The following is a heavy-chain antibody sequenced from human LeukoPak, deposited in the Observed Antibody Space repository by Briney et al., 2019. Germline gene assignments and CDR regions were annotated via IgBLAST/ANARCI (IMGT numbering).Heavy chain of an antibody. CDR1: GFSFNTYS. D-gene: IGHD2-15*01. Sequence: PGGSLSLSCAASGFSFNTYSMSWVRQALGKGLEWVSSISSSSSYIYYADSVKGRFTISRDNAKSSLYLQMNSLRAEDTAVYYCASRYCSGGSCYCDGYWGQGTLVTVSS. V-gene: IGHV3-21*01. CDR3: ASRYCSGGSCYCDGY. J-gene: IGHJ4*02. CDR2: ISSSSSYI.